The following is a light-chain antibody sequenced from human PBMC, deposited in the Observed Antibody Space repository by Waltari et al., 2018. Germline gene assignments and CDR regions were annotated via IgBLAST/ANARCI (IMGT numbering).Light chain of an antibody. V-gene: IGKV4-1*01. Sequence: DIVMTQSPDSLAVSLGERATINCKSSRSIFYSPNKNNYLAWYQHKPGQPPKLLIYWASTRQSGVPDRISGSGSGTDFTLTISSLQAEDVAVYYCQQYFSTPYNFGQGTKLGFK. CDR3: QQYFSTPYN. CDR1: RSIFYSPNKNNY. J-gene: IGKJ2*01. CDR2: WAS.